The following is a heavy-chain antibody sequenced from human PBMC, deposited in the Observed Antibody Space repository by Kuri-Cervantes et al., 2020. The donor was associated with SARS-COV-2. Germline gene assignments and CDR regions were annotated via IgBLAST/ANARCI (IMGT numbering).Heavy chain of an antibody. J-gene: IGHJ4*02. D-gene: IGHD3-9*01. Sequence: AAVKVSCKASGYTFSSYDINWVRQASGQGLEWMGWMNPDTGNAGYAQNFRGRVTMTRDTSISTAYMELSSLRSEDTAVYYCARGRGYWLPADPIDYWGQGTLVTVSS. CDR2: MNPDTGNA. V-gene: IGHV1-8*02. CDR1: GYTFSSYD. CDR3: ARGRGYWLPADPIDY.